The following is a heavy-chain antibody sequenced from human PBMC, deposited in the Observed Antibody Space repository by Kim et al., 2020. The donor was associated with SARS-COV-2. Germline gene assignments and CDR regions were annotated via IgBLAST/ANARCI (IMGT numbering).Heavy chain of an antibody. Sequence: GGSLRLSCAASGFTFSDHYMDWVRQAPGKGLEWVGRTRNKANSYTTEYAASVKGRFTISRDDSKSSLYLQMNSLKTEDTAVYYCARVRVLERRPFNDYWGQGTLVTVSS. CDR2: TRNKANSYTT. CDR3: ARVRVLERRPFNDY. D-gene: IGHD1-1*01. CDR1: GFTFSDHY. J-gene: IGHJ4*02. V-gene: IGHV3-72*01.